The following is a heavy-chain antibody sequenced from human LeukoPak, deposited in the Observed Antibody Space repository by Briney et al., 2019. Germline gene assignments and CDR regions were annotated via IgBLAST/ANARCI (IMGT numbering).Heavy chain of an antibody. J-gene: IGHJ5*02. CDR2: ISGRGDST. CDR3: AKSYTSSWYNCFDP. V-gene: IGHV3-23*01. D-gene: IGHD6-13*01. Sequence: GGSLRLSCAASGFTFSSYAMSWVRQAPGKGLEWVSAISGRGDSTYYADSVKGRFTISRDNSKNTLYLQMNSLRAEDTAVYYCAKSYTSSWYNCFDPWGQGTLVIVSS. CDR1: GFTFSSYA.